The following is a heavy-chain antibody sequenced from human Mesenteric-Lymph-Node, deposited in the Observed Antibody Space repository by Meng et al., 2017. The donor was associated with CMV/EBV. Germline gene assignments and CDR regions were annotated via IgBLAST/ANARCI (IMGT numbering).Heavy chain of an antibody. CDR1: GFTFTSFG. J-gene: IGHJ4*02. V-gene: IGHV1-18*01. CDR3: AREIYYYASHGPDY. D-gene: IGHD3-22*01. Sequence: VQLVQSGPAVKRPWASVKVACRTSGFTFTSFGVTWVRQAPGQGLEWMGWLSSYNGNTNYAQKFQDRVTMTADKSTNTAYMELRNLRSDDTAMYYCAREIYYYASHGPDYWGQGTLVTVSS. CDR2: LSSYNGNT.